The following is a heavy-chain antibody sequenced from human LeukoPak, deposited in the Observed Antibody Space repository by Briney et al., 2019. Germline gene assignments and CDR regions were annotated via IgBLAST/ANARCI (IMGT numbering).Heavy chain of an antibody. V-gene: IGHV3-23*01. CDR1: GFTFSNYA. J-gene: IGHJ4*02. CDR2: ISGSGGST. D-gene: IGHD2-21*01. CDR3: ARDLSAAYDF. Sequence: GWSLRLSCAASGFTFSNYAMSWVRQAPGKGLEWVSGISGSGGSTYYADSVKGRFTISRDNSKNMLHLQMNSLRAEDTAVYYCARDLSAAYDFWGQGVLVTVSS.